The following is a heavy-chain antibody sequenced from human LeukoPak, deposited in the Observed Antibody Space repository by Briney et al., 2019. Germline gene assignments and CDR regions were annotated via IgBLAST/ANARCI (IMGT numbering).Heavy chain of an antibody. D-gene: IGHD3-3*01. CDR1: GFTFSSYS. V-gene: IGHV3-21*01. CDR2: ISSSSSYI. CDR3: ARDYDFWSGYYPQAFDI. Sequence: PGGSLRFSCAASGFTFSSYSMNWVRQAPGKGLEWVSSISSSSSYIYYADSVKGRFTISRDNAKNSLYLQMNSLRAEDTAVYYCARDYDFWSGYYPQAFDIWGQGTMVTVSS. J-gene: IGHJ3*02.